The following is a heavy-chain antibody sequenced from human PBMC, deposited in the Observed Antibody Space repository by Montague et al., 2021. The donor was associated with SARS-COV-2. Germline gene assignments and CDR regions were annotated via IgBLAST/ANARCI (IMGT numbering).Heavy chain of an antibody. CDR2: FYYSGST. V-gene: IGHV4-59*01. J-gene: IGHJ6*02. Sequence: SETLSLTCTVSGSSISSYYWSWIRQPPGKGLEWIGYFYYSGSTNYNPSFKSRLSISGDTSKNQFSLEVTSVTAADTAVYYCARGTYSGVDSDGYYYYYGMDVWGQGTTVTVSS. CDR1: GSSISSYY. CDR3: ARGTYSGVDSDGYYYYYGMDV. D-gene: IGHD1-26*01.